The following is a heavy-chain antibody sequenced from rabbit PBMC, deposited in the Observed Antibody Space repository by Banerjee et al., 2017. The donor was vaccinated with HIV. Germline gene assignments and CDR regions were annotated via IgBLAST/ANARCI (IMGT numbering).Heavy chain of an antibody. J-gene: IGHJ6*01. CDR1: GFSLSSND. CDR3: ARGGGL. Sequence: QEQLVESGGGLVQPGGSLTLSCKASGFSLSSNDMRWVRQAPGKGLEWIGTINSGGSTYYASWVNGRFTISRENTQNTVDLQMNSLTAADTATYFCARGGGLWGPGTLVTVS. D-gene: IGHD4-1*01. CDR2: INSGGST. V-gene: IGHV1S8*01.